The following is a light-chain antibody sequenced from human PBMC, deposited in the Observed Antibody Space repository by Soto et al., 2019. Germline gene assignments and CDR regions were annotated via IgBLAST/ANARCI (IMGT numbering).Light chain of an antibody. CDR1: QGIRDA. Sequence: DIQMTQSPSSLSASVGDRVIITCRASQGIRDALGWYQQKPGKAPKRLIYAASSLQSGVPSRFSGSGSGTEFTLTISSLQPEDFATYYCLQHNSYPQTFGQGTNVEIK. CDR2: AAS. CDR3: LQHNSYPQT. J-gene: IGKJ1*01. V-gene: IGKV1-17*01.